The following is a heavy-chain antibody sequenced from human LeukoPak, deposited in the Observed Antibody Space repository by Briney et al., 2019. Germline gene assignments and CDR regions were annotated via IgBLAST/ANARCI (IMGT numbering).Heavy chain of an antibody. CDR3: AREGTPVRGMDV. CDR2: IFSSGTT. V-gene: IGHV3-53*01. J-gene: IGHJ6*02. CDR1: GFTVSTNF. Sequence: GGSLRLSCAASGFTVSTNFLNWVRQAPGKGLEWVSVIFSSGTTYYADSVKGRFTISRDKSKNTLYLQMNSLRAEDTAVYYCAREGTPVRGMDVWGQGTTVTVSS.